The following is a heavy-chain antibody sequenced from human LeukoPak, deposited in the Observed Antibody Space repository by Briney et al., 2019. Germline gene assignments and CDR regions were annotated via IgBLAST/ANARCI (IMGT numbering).Heavy chain of an antibody. CDR1: GFTFGDYA. CDR3: TRDDAEPRGRYYYDSSGYYNGPDGY. Sequence: GGSLRLSCTASGFTFGDYAMSWFRQAPGKGLEWVGFIRSKAYGGTTEYAASVKGRFTISRNDSKSIAYLQMNSLKTEDTAVYYCTRDDAEPRGRYYYDSSGYYNGPDGYWGQGTLVTVSS. V-gene: IGHV3-49*03. J-gene: IGHJ4*02. CDR2: IRSKAYGGTT. D-gene: IGHD3-22*01.